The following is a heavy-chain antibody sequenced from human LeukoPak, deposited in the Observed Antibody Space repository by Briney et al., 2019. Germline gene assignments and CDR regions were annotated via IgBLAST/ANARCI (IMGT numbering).Heavy chain of an antibody. CDR1: GFSFGKYW. Sequence: PGGSLRLSCVASGFSFGKYWMSWVRQAPGKGLEWVSSISSSSSYIYYADSVKGRFTISRDNAKNSLYLQMNSLRAEDTAVYYCARGSTQNDYWGQGTLVTVSS. D-gene: IGHD2-2*01. CDR2: ISSSSSYI. CDR3: ARGSTQNDY. V-gene: IGHV3-21*01. J-gene: IGHJ4*02.